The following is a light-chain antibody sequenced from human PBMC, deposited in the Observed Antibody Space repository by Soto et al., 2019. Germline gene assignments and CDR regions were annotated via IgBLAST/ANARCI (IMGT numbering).Light chain of an antibody. CDR1: QSVSNK. Sequence: EIVLAQSPATLSLSPGERATLSCRASQSVSNKLAWYQQRPGQAPRLLIYDASNRASGIPARFSGGGSGTDFTLTISSLESEDSAIYYCQQRSNWPLTFCGGTKVEI. CDR2: DAS. CDR3: QQRSNWPLT. J-gene: IGKJ4*01. V-gene: IGKV3-11*01.